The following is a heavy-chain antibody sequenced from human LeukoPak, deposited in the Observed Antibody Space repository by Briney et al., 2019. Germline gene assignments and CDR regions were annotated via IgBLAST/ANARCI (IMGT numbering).Heavy chain of an antibody. CDR2: INHSGST. D-gene: IGHD5-12*01. V-gene: IGHV4-34*01. CDR3: AIGRLVATTFDY. Sequence: SETLSLTCAVYGGSFSGYYWSWIRQPPGKGLEWIGEINHSGSTNYNPSLKSRVTIPVDTSKNQFSLKLSSVTAADTAVYYCAIGRLVATTFDYWGQGTLVTVSS. J-gene: IGHJ4*02. CDR1: GGSFSGYY.